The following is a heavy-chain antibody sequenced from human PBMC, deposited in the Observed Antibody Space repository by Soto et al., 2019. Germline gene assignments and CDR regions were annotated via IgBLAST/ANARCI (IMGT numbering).Heavy chain of an antibody. CDR1: GGSFSGYY. CDR2: INHSGST. V-gene: IGHV4-34*01. D-gene: IGHD2-8*02. CDR3: ARAFYWRWLQGPSFDY. Sequence: QVQLQQWGAGLLKPSETLSLTCAVYGGSFSGYYWSWIRQPPGKGLEWIGEINHSGSTNYNPSLKSRVTISVDTSKNQFSLKLSSVTAADTAVYYCARAFYWRWLQGPSFDYWGQGTLVTVSS. J-gene: IGHJ4*02.